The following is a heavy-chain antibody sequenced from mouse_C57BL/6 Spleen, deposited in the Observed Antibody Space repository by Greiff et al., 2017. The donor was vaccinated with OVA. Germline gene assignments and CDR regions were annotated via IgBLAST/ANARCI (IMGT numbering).Heavy chain of an antibody. J-gene: IGHJ3*01. CDR3: ARDYGNSFAY. Sequence: QVQLQQPGAELVRPGSSVKLSCKASGYTFPSYWMDWVKQRPGQGLEWIGNIYPSDSETHYNQKFKDKATLTVDKSSSTAYMQLSSLTSEDSAVYYCARDYGNSFAYWGQGTLVTVSA. CDR1: GYTFPSYW. D-gene: IGHD2-1*01. V-gene: IGHV1-61*01. CDR2: IYPSDSET.